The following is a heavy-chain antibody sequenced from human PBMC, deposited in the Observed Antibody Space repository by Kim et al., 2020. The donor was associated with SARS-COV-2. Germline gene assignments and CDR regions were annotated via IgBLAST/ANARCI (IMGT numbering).Heavy chain of an antibody. D-gene: IGHD3-10*01. J-gene: IGHJ4*02. V-gene: IGHV3-23*01. CDR2: ISGSAGST. Sequence: GGSLRISCAASGFTFSSYAMSWVRQAPGKGLEWVSAISGSAGSTYYTDSVKGRFTISRDNSKNTLYLQMNSLRAEDTAVYYCAKDLDYYGSGSYYFPIDYWGQGTLVTVSS. CDR3: AKDLDYYGSGSYYFPIDY. CDR1: GFTFSSYA.